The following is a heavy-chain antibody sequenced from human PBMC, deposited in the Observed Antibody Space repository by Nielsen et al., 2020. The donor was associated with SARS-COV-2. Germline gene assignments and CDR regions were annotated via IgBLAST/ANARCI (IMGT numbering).Heavy chain of an antibody. V-gene: IGHV4-39*07. J-gene: IGHJ5*02. CDR3: ARVVGCSSTSCYDYWFDP. CDR1: GGSISSSSYY. CDR2: IYYSGST. Sequence: SETLSLTCTVSGGSISSSSYYWGWIRQPPGKGLEWIGSIYYSGSTYYNPSPKSRVTISVDTSKNQFSLKLSSVTAADTAVYYCARVVGCSSTSCYDYWFDPWGQGTLVTVSS. D-gene: IGHD2-2*01.